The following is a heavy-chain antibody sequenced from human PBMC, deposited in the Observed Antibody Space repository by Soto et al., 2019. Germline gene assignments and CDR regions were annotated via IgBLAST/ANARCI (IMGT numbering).Heavy chain of an antibody. V-gene: IGHV3-23*01. J-gene: IGHJ6*02. CDR3: AKDRDRRSSYSAYYGMDV. CDR1: GFTFSSYA. CDR2: ISGGGGST. D-gene: IGHD6-6*01. Sequence: EVQLLESGGGVVQPGGSLRLSCAASGFTFSSYAMSWVRQAPGKGLEWVSAISGGGGSTYYADSVKGRFTISRDNSKNTLYLQMNSLRAEDTAVYYWAKDRDRRSSYSAYYGMDVWGQVTTVAVSS.